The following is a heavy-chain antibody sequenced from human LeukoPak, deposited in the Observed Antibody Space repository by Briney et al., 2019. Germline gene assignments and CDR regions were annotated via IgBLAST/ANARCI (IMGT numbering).Heavy chain of an antibody. V-gene: IGHV4-39*01. D-gene: IGHD4-17*01. J-gene: IGHJ4*02. CDR1: GGSISSSNNY. CDR2: IFYSGST. Sequence: PSETLSLTCTVSGGSISSSNNYWGWIRQPPGKGLEWIGSIFYSGSTNYSPSLKSRVTISGDMSKNQFSLKMRSVTATDTAVYYCARNIANGDYLNYWGQGTLVTVPS. CDR3: ARNIANGDYLNY.